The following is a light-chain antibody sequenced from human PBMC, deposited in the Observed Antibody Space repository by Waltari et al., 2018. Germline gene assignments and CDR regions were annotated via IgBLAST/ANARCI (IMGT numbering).Light chain of an antibody. CDR1: SSNIGAGYD. J-gene: IGLJ3*02. Sequence: QSVLTQPPSVSGAPGQRVTISCTGSSSNIGAGYDVHWYQQLPGTAPKLLIYGNSTRPPGVPDRFSGSKSGTSASLAITGLQAEDEADYYCQSYDSSLSGGVFGGGTKLTVL. V-gene: IGLV1-40*01. CDR2: GNS. CDR3: QSYDSSLSGGV.